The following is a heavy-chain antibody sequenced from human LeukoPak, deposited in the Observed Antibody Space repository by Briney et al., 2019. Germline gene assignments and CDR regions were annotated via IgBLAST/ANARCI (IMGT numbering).Heavy chain of an antibody. D-gene: IGHD5-24*01. CDR1: GGSISSGGYY. CDR3: ARDRGGYNSWFDP. Sequence: SQTLSLTCTVSGGSISSGGYYWSWIRQLPGKGLEWIGYIYHSGSTYYNPSLKSRVTISVDRSKNQFSLKLSSVTAADTAVYYCARDRGGYNSWFDPWGQGTLVTVSS. J-gene: IGHJ5*02. CDR2: IYHSGST. V-gene: IGHV4-30-2*01.